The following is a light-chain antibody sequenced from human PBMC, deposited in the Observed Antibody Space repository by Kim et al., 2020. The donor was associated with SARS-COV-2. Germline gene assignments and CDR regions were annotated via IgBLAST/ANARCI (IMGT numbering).Light chain of an antibody. CDR3: QQYGSSPRT. CDR1: QSVSSNY. Sequence: SPGASAPLSCRASQSVSSNYLAWYQQKPGQAPRLLIYGASSRATGIPDRFSGSGSGTDFTLTISRLEPEDFAVYYCQQYGSSPRTFGQGTKVDIK. CDR2: GAS. V-gene: IGKV3-20*01. J-gene: IGKJ1*01.